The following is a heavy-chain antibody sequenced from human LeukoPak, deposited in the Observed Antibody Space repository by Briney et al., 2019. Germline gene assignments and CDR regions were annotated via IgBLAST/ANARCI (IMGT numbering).Heavy chain of an antibody. D-gene: IGHD4-17*01. J-gene: IGHJ4*02. CDR3: ATDRLSSFYGDYVWEDY. V-gene: IGHV1-24*01. Sequence: ASLKVSCRVSGYTLTEFSMDWGRQSPGKGREGLGGFVPEDGEPNYAQTFQGRVTMTEDTSTDTAYMELSSLRSEDTAVYYCATDRLSSFYGDYVWEDYWGQGTLVTVSS. CDR2: FVPEDGEP. CDR1: GYTLTEFS.